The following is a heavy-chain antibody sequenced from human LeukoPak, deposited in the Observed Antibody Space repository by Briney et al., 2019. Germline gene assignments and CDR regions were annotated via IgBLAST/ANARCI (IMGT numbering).Heavy chain of an antibody. CDR3: ARDWGPEYYDILTGYLSLDY. V-gene: IGHV1-18*01. Sequence: ASVKVSCEASGYTFTSYGISWVRQAPGQGFEWMGWISAYNGNTNYAQKLQGRVTMTTDTSTSTAYMELRSLRSDDTAVYYCARDWGPEYYDILTGYLSLDYWGQGALVTVSS. D-gene: IGHD3-9*01. J-gene: IGHJ4*02. CDR2: ISAYNGNT. CDR1: GYTFTSYG.